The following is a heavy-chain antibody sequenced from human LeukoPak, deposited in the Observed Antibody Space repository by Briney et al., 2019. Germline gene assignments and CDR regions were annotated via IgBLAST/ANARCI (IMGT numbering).Heavy chain of an antibody. Sequence: ASVKVSCKVSGYTLTELSMHWVRQAPGKGLEWMGGFDPEDGETIYAQKFQGRVTMTEDTSTGTAYMELSSLRSEDTAVYYCASGSWVLDSGTRDTFYFDYWGQGTLVTVSS. V-gene: IGHV1-24*01. J-gene: IGHJ4*02. CDR1: GYTLTELS. CDR3: ASGSWVLDSGTRDTFYFDY. CDR2: FDPEDGET. D-gene: IGHD3-3*01.